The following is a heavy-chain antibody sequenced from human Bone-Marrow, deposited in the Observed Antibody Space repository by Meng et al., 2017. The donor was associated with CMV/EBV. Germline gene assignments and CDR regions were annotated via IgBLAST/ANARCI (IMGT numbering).Heavy chain of an antibody. Sequence: SVTVSCKASGGTFSSYAISWVRQAPGQGLEWMGGIIPILGIANYAQKFQGRVTITADKSTSTAYMELSSLRSEDTAVYYCATSSGYCSSTSCYSLVEYGMDVWGQGTTVTVSS. J-gene: IGHJ6*02. CDR1: GGTFSSYA. CDR3: ATSSGYCSSTSCYSLVEYGMDV. CDR2: IIPILGIA. V-gene: IGHV1-69*10. D-gene: IGHD2-2*01.